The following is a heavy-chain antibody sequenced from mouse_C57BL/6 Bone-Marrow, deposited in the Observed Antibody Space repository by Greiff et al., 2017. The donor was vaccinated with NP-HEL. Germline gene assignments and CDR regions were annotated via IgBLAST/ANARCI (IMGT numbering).Heavy chain of an antibody. CDR1: GYKFTDYY. D-gene: IGHD1-1*02. Sequence: EVQLQQSGPELVKPGASVKISCKASGYKFTDYYMNWVKQSHGKSLEWIGDINPKNGGTSYNQKFKGKATLTVDKSSSTAYMELRSLTSADSAVYYCAGGYFDYWGQGTTLTVSS. CDR2: INPKNGGT. J-gene: IGHJ2*01. V-gene: IGHV1-26*01. CDR3: AGGYFDY.